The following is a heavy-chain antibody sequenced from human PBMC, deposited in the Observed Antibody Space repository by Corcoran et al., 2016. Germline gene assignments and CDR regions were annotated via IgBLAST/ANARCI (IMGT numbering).Heavy chain of an antibody. CDR2: TSRSSDYI. CDR3: ARDRLITVASYGMDV. CDR1: GFTFSSYS. Sequence: EVQLVESGGGLVKPGGSLRLSCAASGFTFSSYSMNWVRQAPGKGLEWVSSTSRSSDYIYYAASVKGRFTISRDNAKNSLYLQMSSLRADDAAVYYCARDRLITVASYGMDVWGQGTTVTVSS. V-gene: IGHV3-21*06. D-gene: IGHD6-19*01. J-gene: IGHJ6*02.